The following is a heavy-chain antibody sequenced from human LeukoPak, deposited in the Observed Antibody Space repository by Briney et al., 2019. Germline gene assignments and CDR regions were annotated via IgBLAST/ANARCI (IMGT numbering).Heavy chain of an antibody. CDR2: IIPIFGTA. CDR3: ARDRGYSSGWYEFDY. J-gene: IGHJ4*02. Sequence: SVQVSCKASGGTFISYAISWVRQAPGQGLEWMGGIIPIFGTANYAQKFQGRVTITADESTSTAYMELSSLRSEDTAVYYCARDRGYSSGWYEFDYWGQGTLVTVSS. CDR1: GGTFISYA. V-gene: IGHV1-69*13. D-gene: IGHD6-19*01.